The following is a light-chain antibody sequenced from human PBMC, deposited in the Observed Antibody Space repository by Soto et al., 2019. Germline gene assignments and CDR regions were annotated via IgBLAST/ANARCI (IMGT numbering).Light chain of an antibody. J-gene: IGKJ3*01. CDR2: GTS. CDR1: RSVSISY. V-gene: IGKV3-20*01. CDR3: QQYGSSFT. Sequence: EIVLTQSPGTLSLSPGERATLSCRASRSVSISYIGWYQQKPGQAPRLLIYGTSSRATGIPDRFSGSGSGTDFTLTISRLEPEDFAVYYCQQYGSSFTFGPGTTVDIK.